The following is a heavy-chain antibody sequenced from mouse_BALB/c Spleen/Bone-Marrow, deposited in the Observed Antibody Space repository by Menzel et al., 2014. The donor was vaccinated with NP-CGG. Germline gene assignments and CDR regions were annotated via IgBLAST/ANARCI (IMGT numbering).Heavy chain of an antibody. J-gene: IGHJ2*01. V-gene: IGHV1-66*01. D-gene: IGHD4-1*01. Sequence: QVQLQQSGPELVKPGASVKMSCKASGYSFTSYYIHWVKQRPGQGLEWIGWIFPGSDNTKYNEKFKGKATLTADTSSSTAYMHLSSLTSEDSAVYFCARDWDEYYFDYWGQGTTLTASS. CDR3: ARDWDEYYFDY. CDR2: IFPGSDNT. CDR1: GYSFTSYY.